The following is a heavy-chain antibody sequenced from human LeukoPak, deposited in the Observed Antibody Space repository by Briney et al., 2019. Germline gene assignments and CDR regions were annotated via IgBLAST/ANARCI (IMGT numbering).Heavy chain of an antibody. CDR3: ARKRGTWIDY. Sequence: ASVKVSCKASGGTFSSYAISWVRQAPGQGLEWMGIINPSGGSTSYAQKFQGRVTMTRDTSTSTVYMELSSLRSEDTAVYYCARKRGTWIDYWGQGTLVTVSS. CDR1: GGTFSSYA. CDR2: INPSGGST. J-gene: IGHJ4*02. V-gene: IGHV1-46*01. D-gene: IGHD3-16*01.